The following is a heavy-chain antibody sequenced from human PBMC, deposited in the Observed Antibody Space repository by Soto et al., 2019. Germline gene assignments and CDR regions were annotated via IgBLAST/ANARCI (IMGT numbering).Heavy chain of an antibody. CDR2: ISWNSGNM. V-gene: IGHV3-9*01. Sequence: EVQLVESGGGLVQPGRSLRLSCTASGFIFHDYAMHWVRQVPGKGLEWVSGISWNSGNMAYADSVKGRFTISRDSARNSLYLQMNSLRAEDTALYYCVKAQSIAVTGPFDCWGQGTLVTVSS. CDR1: GFIFHDYA. D-gene: IGHD6-19*01. J-gene: IGHJ4*02. CDR3: VKAQSIAVTGPFDC.